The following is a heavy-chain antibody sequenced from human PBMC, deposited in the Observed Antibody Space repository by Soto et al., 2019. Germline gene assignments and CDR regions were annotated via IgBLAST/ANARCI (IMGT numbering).Heavy chain of an antibody. CDR3: ARGRGRFLEWLLRYYYYGMDV. J-gene: IGHJ6*02. D-gene: IGHD3-3*01. V-gene: IGHV4-34*01. CDR2: INHSGST. Sequence: PSETLSLTCAVYGGSFSGYYWSWIRQPPGKGLEWIGEINHSGSTNYNPSLKCRVTISVDTSKNQFSLKLSSVTAADTAVYYCARGRGRFLEWLLRYYYYGMDVWGQGTTVTVSS. CDR1: GGSFSGYY.